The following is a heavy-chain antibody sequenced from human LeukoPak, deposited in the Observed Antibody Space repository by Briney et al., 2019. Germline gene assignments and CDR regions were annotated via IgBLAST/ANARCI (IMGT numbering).Heavy chain of an antibody. CDR1: GFTFSDYY. V-gene: IGHV3-11*01. CDR2: IRSSGSTI. CDR3: ARGAAALEAPDDAFDI. J-gene: IGHJ3*02. D-gene: IGHD6-13*01. Sequence: SGGSLRLSCAASGFTFSDYYMSWIRQAPGKGLEWVSYIRSSGSTIYYADSVKGRFTISRDNAKNSLYLQMNSLRAEDTAVYYCARGAAALEAPDDAFDIWGQGTMVTVSS.